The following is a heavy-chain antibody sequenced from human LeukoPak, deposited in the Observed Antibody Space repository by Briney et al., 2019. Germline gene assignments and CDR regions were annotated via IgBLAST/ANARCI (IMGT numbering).Heavy chain of an antibody. D-gene: IGHD1-26*01. J-gene: IGHJ6*02. Sequence: GASLRLSCAASGFTFSSYAMSWVRQAPGKGLEWVSAISGSGGSTYYADSVKGRFTISRDNSKNTLYLQMNSLRAEDTAVYYCAKDMGKTVIVGAEVYYYYGMDVWGQGTTVTVSS. CDR3: AKDMGKTVIVGAEVYYYYGMDV. V-gene: IGHV3-23*01. CDR1: GFTFSSYA. CDR2: ISGSGGST.